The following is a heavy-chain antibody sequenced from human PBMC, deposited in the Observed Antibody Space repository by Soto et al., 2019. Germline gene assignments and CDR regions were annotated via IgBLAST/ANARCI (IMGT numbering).Heavy chain of an antibody. V-gene: IGHV3-23*01. CDR3: AKDLLYYSSGLSSHHSAFDI. CDR1: GVTFSSYA. CDR2: ISGSGGST. D-gene: IGHD6-19*01. J-gene: IGHJ3*02. Sequence: VGSLRLSCAASGVTFSSYAMSWVRQAPGKGLEWVSAISGSGGSTYYTDSVKGRFTISRDNSKNTLYLQMNSLRAEDTAVYYCAKDLLYYSSGLSSHHSAFDIWGQGTMVTVSS.